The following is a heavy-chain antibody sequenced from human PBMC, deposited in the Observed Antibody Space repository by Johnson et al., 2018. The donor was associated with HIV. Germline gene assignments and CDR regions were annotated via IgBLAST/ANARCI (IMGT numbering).Heavy chain of an antibody. Sequence: QVQLVESGGGLVKPGGSLRLSCAASGFTFSDYYMGWIRQAPGKGLEWISYISITGNTIYYADSVKGRFTISRANAKNSLSLQMNRLRAEDAAVYYCAREGLYSGSLGAFDIWGQGTAVTVSS. V-gene: IGHV3-11*04. CDR2: ISITGNTI. D-gene: IGHD1-26*01. J-gene: IGHJ3*02. CDR1: GFTFSDYY. CDR3: AREGLYSGSLGAFDI.